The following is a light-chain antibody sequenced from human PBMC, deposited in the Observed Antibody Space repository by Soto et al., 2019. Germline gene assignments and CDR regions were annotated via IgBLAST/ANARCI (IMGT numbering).Light chain of an antibody. V-gene: IGLV2-18*02. CDR3: SSYTTTCTHV. CDR2: EVS. J-gene: IGLJ1*01. CDR1: SSDVGSYNR. Sequence: QSVRTQPPSVSGSPGQSVTISCTGTSSDVGSYNRVSWYQQPPGTAPKLMIYEVSNRPSGVPDRFSGSKSGNTASLTISGLQAEGEADYYCSSYTTTCTHVFGTVTKVTDL.